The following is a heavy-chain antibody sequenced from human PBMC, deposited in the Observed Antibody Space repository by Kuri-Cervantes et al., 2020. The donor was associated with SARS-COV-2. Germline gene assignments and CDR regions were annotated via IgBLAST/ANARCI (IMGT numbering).Heavy chain of an antibody. CDR2: IYYSRST. J-gene: IGHJ4*02. V-gene: IGHV4-59*08. D-gene: IGHD2-2*01. CDR1: GGSISSHY. Sequence: SETLSLTCTVSGGSISSHYWNWIRQPPGKGLEWIGYIYYSRSTNYNPSLESRVTISVDTSKNQFSLKLSSVTAADTAMYFCARHWRYQKLWSFDSWGQGTLVTVSS. CDR3: ARHWRYQKLWSFDS.